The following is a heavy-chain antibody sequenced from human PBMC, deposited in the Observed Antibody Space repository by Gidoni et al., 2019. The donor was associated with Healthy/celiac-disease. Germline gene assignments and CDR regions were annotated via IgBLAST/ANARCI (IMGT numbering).Heavy chain of an antibody. CDR1: GFTFSSYS. V-gene: IGHV3-21*01. CDR3: ARWAAAKAFDI. Sequence: EAQLVESGGRLVKPGGSLRLSGTASGFTFSSYSMNWVRQAPGKGLEWVSSISSSSSYISYADSVKGRFTISRDNAKNSLYLQMNSLRAEDTAVYYCARWAAAKAFDIWGRGTMVTVSS. J-gene: IGHJ3*02. CDR2: ISSSSSYI. D-gene: IGHD2-15*01.